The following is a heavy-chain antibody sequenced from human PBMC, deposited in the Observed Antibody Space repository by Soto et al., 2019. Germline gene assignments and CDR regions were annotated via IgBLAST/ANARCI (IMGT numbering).Heavy chain of an antibody. CDR2: IYYSGTT. J-gene: IGHJ6*02. D-gene: IGHD6-13*01. CDR3: VREGRYTSSWTMDNLHHYGMVV. CDR1: GGSVISDSYY. V-gene: IGHV4-61*01. Sequence: SETLSLTCTVTGGSVISDSYYWSWVRQPPGKGLEWIGNIYYSGTTNYNPSPKSRVTISVETSKIQFSLKLRSVAAADTAVYYCVREGRYTSSWTMDNLHHYGMVVSGQGRTVT.